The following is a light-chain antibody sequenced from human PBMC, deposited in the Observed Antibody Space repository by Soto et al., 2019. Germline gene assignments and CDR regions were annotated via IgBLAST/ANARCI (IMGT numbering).Light chain of an antibody. CDR2: SNN. J-gene: IGLJ1*01. V-gene: IGLV1-44*01. CDR1: SSNIGRNT. CDR3: AAWDDSLTDYV. Sequence: QSVLTQAPSASETPGQRVTISCSGGSSNIGRNTVNWYQQLPGTAPKLLIYSNNRRPSGVADRFSGSKSGTSASLAISGLQSEDEADYYCAAWDDSLTDYVFGTGTKLTVL.